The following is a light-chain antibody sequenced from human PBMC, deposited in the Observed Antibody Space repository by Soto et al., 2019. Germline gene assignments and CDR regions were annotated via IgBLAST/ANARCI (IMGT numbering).Light chain of an antibody. Sequence: VITQYPATLSVSPGERATLSCRAGQGVTTNFAWYQEKSGQSPRLLIYDVSIRATGVPARFSGTGSETDFTLTISGLQSEDSAVYFCQQYNNLPYSFGQGTRLEFK. CDR2: DVS. J-gene: IGKJ5*01. CDR1: QGVTTN. CDR3: QQYNNLPYS. V-gene: IGKV3-15*01.